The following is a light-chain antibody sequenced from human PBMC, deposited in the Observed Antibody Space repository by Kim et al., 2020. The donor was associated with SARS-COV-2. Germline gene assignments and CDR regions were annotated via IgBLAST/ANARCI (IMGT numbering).Light chain of an antibody. CDR1: SSDIGTYNF. J-gene: IGLJ3*02. CDR2: DVS. V-gene: IGLV2-14*03. CDR3: SSYTRSSSFG. Sequence: QSALTQPASVSGSPGQSITISCTGTSSDIGTYNFVSWYQQHPGKAPKLMIYDVSKRPSGISSRFSGSKSGNTASLTISGLQAEDEADYYCSSYTRSSSFGFGGGTKLTVL.